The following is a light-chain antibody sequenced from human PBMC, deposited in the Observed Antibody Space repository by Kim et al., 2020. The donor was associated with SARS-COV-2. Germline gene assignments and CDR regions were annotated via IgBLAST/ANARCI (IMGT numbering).Light chain of an antibody. CDR1: SGRIASDY. V-gene: IGLV6-57*03. Sequence: LTQPHSVSESPGKTVTISCTRSSGRIASDYVQWYQQRPGSAPTTVIYEDDQRPSGVPDRFSGSIYGSSNSASLTISGLNTEDEADYYCQSYDRSNWV. J-gene: IGLJ3*02. CDR3: QSYDRSNWV. CDR2: EDD.